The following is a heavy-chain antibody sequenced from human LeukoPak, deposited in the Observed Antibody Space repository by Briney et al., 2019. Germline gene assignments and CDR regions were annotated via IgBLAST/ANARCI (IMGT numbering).Heavy chain of an antibody. CDR1: GFTFTSSA. J-gene: IGHJ3*02. V-gene: IGHV1-58*02. CDR3: AAITYYDFWSGPFAFDI. D-gene: IGHD3-3*01. CDR2: IVVGSGNT. Sequence: SVKVSCKASGFTFTSSAMQWVRQARGQRLEWIGWIVVGSGNTNYAQKFQERVTITRDMSTSTAYMELSSLRSEDTAVYYCAAITYYDFWSGPFAFDIWGQGTIVTVSS.